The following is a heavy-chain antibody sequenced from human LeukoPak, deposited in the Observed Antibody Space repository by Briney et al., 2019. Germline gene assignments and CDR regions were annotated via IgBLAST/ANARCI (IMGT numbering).Heavy chain of an antibody. CDR3: ATSRAAAGCD. Sequence: GGSLRVSCAASGFTFTDHCMSCVRQAPGKGLEWVANIGQDGSNKFYVASVKGRFSISRDNAKNSVFLQMNNLRVEDTAIYYCATSRAAAGCDWGQGTLVTVSS. D-gene: IGHD6-13*01. CDR1: GFTFTDHC. CDR2: IGQDGSNK. V-gene: IGHV3-7*03. J-gene: IGHJ4*02.